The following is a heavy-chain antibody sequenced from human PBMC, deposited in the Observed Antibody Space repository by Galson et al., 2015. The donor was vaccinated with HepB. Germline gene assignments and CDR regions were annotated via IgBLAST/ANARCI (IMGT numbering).Heavy chain of an antibody. J-gene: IGHJ6*02. Sequence: SLRLSCAASGFTFSRYEMNWVRQAPGKGLEWVSYISSSGSTIYYADSVKGRFTISRDNAKNSLYLQMNSLRAEDTAVYYCANSNDYGDYSYYYGMDVWGQGTTVTVSS. D-gene: IGHD4-17*01. CDR3: ANSNDYGDYSYYYGMDV. CDR1: GFTFSRYE. V-gene: IGHV3-48*03. CDR2: ISSSGSTI.